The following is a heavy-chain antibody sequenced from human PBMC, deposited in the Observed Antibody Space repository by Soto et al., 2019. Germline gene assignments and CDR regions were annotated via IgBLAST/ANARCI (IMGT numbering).Heavy chain of an antibody. CDR3: ARSPGYSASWGYFYYGMKI. J-gene: IGHJ6*02. V-gene: IGHV1-18*01. CDR2: INTYHGNT. CDR1: GYTFTNYG. Sequence: QVQLVQSGAELKKPGASVKVSCKASGYTFTNYGISWVRQAPGQGLEWMGWINTYHGNTKYAQKLQGRVTMTKDTSTSTAYMELTSLRSDDTAVYYCARSPGYSASWGYFYYGMKIWGHGTKVIVSS. D-gene: IGHD6-13*01.